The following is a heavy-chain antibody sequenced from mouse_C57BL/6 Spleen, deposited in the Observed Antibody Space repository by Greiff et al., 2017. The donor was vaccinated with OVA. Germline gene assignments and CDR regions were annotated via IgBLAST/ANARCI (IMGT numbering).Heavy chain of an antibody. Sequence: QLQESGPELVKPGASVKISCKASGYSFTDYNMNWVKQSNGKSLEWIGVINPNYGTTSYNQKFKGKATLTVDQSSSTAYMQLNSLTSEDSAVYYCARSYYYGSSPALGFDVWGTGTTVTVSS. CDR1: GYSFTDYN. CDR2: INPNYGTT. J-gene: IGHJ1*03. CDR3: ARSYYYGSSPALGFDV. V-gene: IGHV1-39*01. D-gene: IGHD1-1*01.